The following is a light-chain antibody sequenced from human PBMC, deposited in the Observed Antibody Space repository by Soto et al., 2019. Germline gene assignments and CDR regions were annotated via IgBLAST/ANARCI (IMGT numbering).Light chain of an antibody. CDR1: QSVSSY. J-gene: IGKJ2*01. CDR2: DAS. V-gene: IGKV3-11*01. CDR3: QQRSSRPPMYP. Sequence: SVLTQSPATLSLSPGEGATLSCRASQSVSSYLVWYQQKPGQAPRLLIYDASKRATGIPARFSGSGSGTGFTLIIISLETEDFAVYDCQQRSSRPPMYPFGQGPKVEIK.